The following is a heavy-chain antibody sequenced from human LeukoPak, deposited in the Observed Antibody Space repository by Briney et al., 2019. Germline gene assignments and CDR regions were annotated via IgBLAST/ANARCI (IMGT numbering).Heavy chain of an antibody. Sequence: GGSLRLSCAASGFTFSSYWMHWVRHAPGKGLVWVSRIHSDGSSTSYADSVRGRFTISRDDAKSTLYLQMNSLRAEDPAVYYCARSGWPYYFDYWGQGTLVTVSS. V-gene: IGHV3-74*01. CDR1: GFTFSSYW. CDR2: IHSDGSST. D-gene: IGHD3-22*01. CDR3: ARSGWPYYFDY. J-gene: IGHJ4*02.